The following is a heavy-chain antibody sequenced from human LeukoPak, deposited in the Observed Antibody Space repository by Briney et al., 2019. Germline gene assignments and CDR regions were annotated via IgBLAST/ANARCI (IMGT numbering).Heavy chain of an antibody. Sequence: GGSLRLSCVASGFTFRSYSMNWVRQAPGKGLEGVSSISSSSSYIYYADSVKGRFNISRDNAKNSLYLQMNSLRAEDTAVYYCARYCSSTRCYYDYHYMDVWGKGTTVTV. CDR3: ARYCSSTRCYYDYHYMDV. CDR2: ISSSSSYI. V-gene: IGHV3-21*01. D-gene: IGHD2-2*01. J-gene: IGHJ6*03. CDR1: GFTFRSYS.